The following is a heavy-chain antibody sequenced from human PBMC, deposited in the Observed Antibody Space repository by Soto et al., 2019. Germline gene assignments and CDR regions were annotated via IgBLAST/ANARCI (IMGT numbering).Heavy chain of an antibody. Sequence: GASVKVSCKASGYTFTSYYMHWVRQAPGQGLEWMGIINPSGGSTSYAQKFQGRVTMTRDTSTSTVYMELSSLRSEDTAVYYCARVRRIAARGGWFDPWGQGTLVPVSP. CDR1: GYTFTSYY. V-gene: IGHV1-46*03. CDR3: ARVRRIAARGGWFDP. J-gene: IGHJ5*02. CDR2: INPSGGST. D-gene: IGHD6-6*01.